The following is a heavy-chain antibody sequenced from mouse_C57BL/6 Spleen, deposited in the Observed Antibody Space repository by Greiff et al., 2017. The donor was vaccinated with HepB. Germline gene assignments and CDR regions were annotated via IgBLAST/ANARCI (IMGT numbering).Heavy chain of an antibody. CDR2: ISYDGSN. CDR1: GYSITSGYY. D-gene: IGHD1-1*01. J-gene: IGHJ4*01. Sequence: DVQLQESGPGLVKPSQSLSLTCSVPGYSITSGYYWNWIRQFPGNKLEWMGYISYDGSNNYNPSLKNRISITRDTSKNQFFLKLNSVTTEDTATYYCARETITTFMDHWGQGTSFTVSS. CDR3: ARETITTFMDH. V-gene: IGHV3-6*01.